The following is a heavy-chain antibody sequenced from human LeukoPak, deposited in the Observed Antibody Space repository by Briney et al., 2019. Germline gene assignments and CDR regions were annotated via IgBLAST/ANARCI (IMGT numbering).Heavy chain of an antibody. CDR1: GFTFSSCA. J-gene: IGHJ4*02. V-gene: IGHV3-23*01. Sequence: QAGGSLRLSCAASGFTFSSCAMTWVRQAPGKGLEWVASITGDGTRTYYTDSVKGRFTISRDNSKNTLYLQMNSLRADETAIYYCASRPRADMGPLDYWGQGTLVTVST. CDR2: ITGDGTRT. D-gene: IGHD1-14*01. CDR3: ASRPRADMGPLDY.